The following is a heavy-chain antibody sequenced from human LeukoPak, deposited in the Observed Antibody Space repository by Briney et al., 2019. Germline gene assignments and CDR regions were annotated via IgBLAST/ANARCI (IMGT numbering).Heavy chain of an antibody. Sequence: PSETLSLTCAVSGGSISSSNWWSWVRQPPGKGLEWIGEIYHSGSTNYNPSLKSRVTISVDRSKNQFSLKLSSVTAADTAVYYCARVDGYYYDSSGYYYNNWFDPWGQGTLVTVSS. V-gene: IGHV4-4*02. CDR2: IYHSGST. CDR3: ARVDGYYYDSSGYYYNNWFDP. D-gene: IGHD3-22*01. CDR1: GGSISSSNW. J-gene: IGHJ5*02.